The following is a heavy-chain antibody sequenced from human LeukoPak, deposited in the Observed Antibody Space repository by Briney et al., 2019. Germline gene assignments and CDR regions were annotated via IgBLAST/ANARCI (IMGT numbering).Heavy chain of an antibody. CDR1: GGSISSYY. V-gene: IGHV4-59*01. D-gene: IGHD6-13*01. J-gene: IGHJ4*02. CDR2: IYYSGST. CDR3: ARDSISAGIPDY. Sequence: SETLSLTCTVSGGSISSYYWSWIGQPPGKGLKWIGYIYYSGSTNYNPSLKSRVTISVDTSKNQFSLKLSSVTAADTAVYYCARDSISAGIPDYWGQGTLVTVSS.